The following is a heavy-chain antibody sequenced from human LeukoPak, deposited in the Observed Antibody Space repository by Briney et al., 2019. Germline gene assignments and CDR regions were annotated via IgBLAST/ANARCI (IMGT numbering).Heavy chain of an antibody. Sequence: ASVKVSCKASGGTFSSYAISWVRQAPGQGLEWMGGIIPIFGTANYAQKFQGRVTVTADESTSTAYMELSSLRSEDTAVYYCAAYYYDSSGYYPNDAFEIWGQGTMVTVSS. V-gene: IGHV1-69*13. D-gene: IGHD3-22*01. CDR1: GGTFSSYA. CDR3: AAYYYDSSGYYPNDAFEI. J-gene: IGHJ3*02. CDR2: IIPIFGTA.